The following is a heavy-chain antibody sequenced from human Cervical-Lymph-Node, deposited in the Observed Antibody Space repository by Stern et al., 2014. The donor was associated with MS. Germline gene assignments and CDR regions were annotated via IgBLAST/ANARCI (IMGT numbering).Heavy chain of an antibody. V-gene: IGHV2-70*01. CDR3: ARIPIVVVPAAMRYYYYYGMDV. Sequence: QVTLKEPGPALVKPTQTLTLTCTFSGFSLSTSGMCVSWIRQPPGKALEWLALIDWDDAKYYSTSLKTRLTISKDTSKNQVVLTMTNMDPVDTATYYCARIPIVVVPAAMRYYYYYGMDVWGQGTTVTVSS. CDR2: IDWDDAK. J-gene: IGHJ6*02. D-gene: IGHD2-2*01. CDR1: GFSLSTSGMC.